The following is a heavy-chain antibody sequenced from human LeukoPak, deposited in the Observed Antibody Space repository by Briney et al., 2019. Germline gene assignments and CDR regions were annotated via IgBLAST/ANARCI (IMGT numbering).Heavy chain of an antibody. CDR3: AKDRDTAMASFDY. J-gene: IGHJ4*02. D-gene: IGHD5-18*01. CDR2: ISGSGGST. Sequence: GGPLRLSCAPSGFTLTTYAMSWVRQAPGKGLEWVSAISGSGGSTYYADSVRGRFTISRDNSKNTLYLQMNSLRAEDTAVYYCAKDRDTAMASFDYWGQGTLVTVSS. CDR1: GFTLTTYA. V-gene: IGHV3-23*01.